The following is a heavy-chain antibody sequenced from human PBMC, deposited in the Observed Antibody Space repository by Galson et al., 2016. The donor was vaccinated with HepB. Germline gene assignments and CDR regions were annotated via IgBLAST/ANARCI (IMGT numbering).Heavy chain of an antibody. J-gene: IGHJ4*02. CDR1: GFVFSTYG. CDR2: ISRMTDI. D-gene: IGHD3-16*01. Sequence: SLRLSCAGSGFVFSTYGMNWIRQAPGKGLEWVAFISRMTDIYYAECVKGRFAISRDDAKNSVYLEMSSLRLEDTAIYYCARDYMVEGGVFDNWGQGTLVSVSS. CDR3: ARDYMVEGGVFDN. V-gene: IGHV3-48*03.